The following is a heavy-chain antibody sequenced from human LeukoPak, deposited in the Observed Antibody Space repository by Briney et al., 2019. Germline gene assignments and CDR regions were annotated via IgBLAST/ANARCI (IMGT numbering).Heavy chain of an antibody. V-gene: IGHV4-39*01. CDR1: GGSISSSSYY. J-gene: IGHJ3*02. Sequence: SETLSLTCTVSGGSISSSSYYWDWIRPPPGKGLEWIGTIYYSGTTYYNPSLKSRVTISVDTSRNQFSLKLSSVTATDTAVYYCARMIGDDAFDIWGQGTMVTVSS. CDR3: ARMIGDDAFDI. CDR2: IYYSGTT. D-gene: IGHD3-22*01.